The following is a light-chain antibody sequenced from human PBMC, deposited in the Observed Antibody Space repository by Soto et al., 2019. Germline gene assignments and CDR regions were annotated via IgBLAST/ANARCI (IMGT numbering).Light chain of an antibody. CDR3: TSCTTNNTWV. CDR2: EVS. Sequence: QSALTQPASVSGSPGQSITISCTGTSSDVGGYNYVSWYQQLPGKAPKLMIYEVSNRPSGVSIRFSGSKSGNTASLTISGLQAEDQADYYCTSCTTNNTWVFGGGTKLTV. J-gene: IGLJ3*02. CDR1: SSDVGGYNY. V-gene: IGLV2-14*01.